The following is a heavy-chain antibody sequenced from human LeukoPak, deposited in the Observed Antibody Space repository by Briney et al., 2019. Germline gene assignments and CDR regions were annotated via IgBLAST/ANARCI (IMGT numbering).Heavy chain of an antibody. CDR3: AKEDNYYGDYIGRD. CDR2: ISYDGTSE. D-gene: IGHD4-17*01. V-gene: IGHV3-30*18. Sequence: PGGSLRLSCAASGFTFTAYGMHWVRQTPNKGLEWVAFISYDGTSENYADSVKGRFTISRDNSKNTLYLQMNSLRAEDTAVYYCAKEDNYYGDYIGRDWGQGTLVTVSS. J-gene: IGHJ4*02. CDR1: GFTFTAYG.